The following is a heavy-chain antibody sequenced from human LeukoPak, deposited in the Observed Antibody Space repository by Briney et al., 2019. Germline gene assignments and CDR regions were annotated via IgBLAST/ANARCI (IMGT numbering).Heavy chain of an antibody. Sequence: ASVKVSCKASGGTLNSHTFSWVRQAPGQGLEWMGRITPIIDSAKYAQNFQDRVSIIADKSTSTVYLKLSSLRSEDTAVYFCARVNLRGSQYNWFDPWGQGTLVTVPS. J-gene: IGHJ5*02. CDR3: ARVNLRGSQYNWFDP. CDR2: ITPIIDSA. CDR1: GGTLNSHT. D-gene: IGHD1-26*01. V-gene: IGHV1-69*08.